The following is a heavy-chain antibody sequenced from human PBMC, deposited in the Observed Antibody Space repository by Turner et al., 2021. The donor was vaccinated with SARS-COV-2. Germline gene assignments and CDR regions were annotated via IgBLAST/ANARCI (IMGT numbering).Heavy chain of an antibody. Sequence: EVQLVESGGGRVKPGGSLRPSCAAPGLTFSSYRMNWVGQAPGKGLEWVSTISSSSSYIYYADSVKGRFTISRDNAKNSLYLQMNSLRAEDTAVYYCARSERGRADVWSGYYPSPLDYWGQGTLVTVSS. CDR1: GLTFSSYR. V-gene: IGHV3-21*01. D-gene: IGHD3-3*01. CDR3: ARSERGRADVWSGYYPSPLDY. CDR2: ISSSSSYI. J-gene: IGHJ4*02.